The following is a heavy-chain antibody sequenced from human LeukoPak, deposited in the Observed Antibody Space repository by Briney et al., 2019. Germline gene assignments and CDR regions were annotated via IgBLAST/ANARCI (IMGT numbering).Heavy chain of an antibody. Sequence: GGSLRLSCAASGFTFSAYAMTWVRQAPGEGLEWVSGISGSGGSTYYADSVKGRFTISRDNSKNTLYLQMNSLRTEDTAVYYCARPETQYSSGLDGFDIWGQGTMVTVSS. V-gene: IGHV3-23*01. CDR3: ARPETQYSSGLDGFDI. D-gene: IGHD6-19*01. CDR2: ISGSGGST. CDR1: GFTFSAYA. J-gene: IGHJ3*02.